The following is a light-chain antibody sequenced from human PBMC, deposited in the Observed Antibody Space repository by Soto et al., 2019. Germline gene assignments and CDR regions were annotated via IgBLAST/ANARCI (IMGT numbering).Light chain of an antibody. CDR1: SGHSSNA. CDR3: QTWGTGIHVV. V-gene: IGLV4-69*01. Sequence: QSVLTQSPSASASLGASVKLTCTLSSGHSSNAIAWHQQQPEKGPRYLMKVNSDGSHSKGDGIPDRFSGSSSGAERYLTISSLQSEDEADYYCQTWGTGIHVVFGGGTKVTVL. J-gene: IGLJ2*01. CDR2: VNSDGSH.